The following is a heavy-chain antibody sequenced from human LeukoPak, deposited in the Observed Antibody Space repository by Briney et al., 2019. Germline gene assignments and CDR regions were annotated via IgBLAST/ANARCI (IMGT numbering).Heavy chain of an antibody. D-gene: IGHD6-19*01. Sequence: GASVTVSCKVSGYTLTELSMHWVRQAPGKRLEWMGGFDPEDGETIYAQKFQGRVTMTEDTSTDTAYMELSSLRSEDTAVYYCATSAGASSGSTWWGAFDIWGQGTMVTVSS. V-gene: IGHV1-24*01. J-gene: IGHJ3*02. CDR3: ATSAGASSGSTWWGAFDI. CDR2: FDPEDGET. CDR1: GYTLTELS.